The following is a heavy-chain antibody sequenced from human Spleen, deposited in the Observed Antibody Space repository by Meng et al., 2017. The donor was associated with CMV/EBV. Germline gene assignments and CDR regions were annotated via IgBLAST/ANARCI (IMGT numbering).Heavy chain of an antibody. CDR2: ISTTSSYI. Sequence: GGSLRLSCAASGFTFSAFSMNWVRQAPGKGLEWVSSISTTSSYIYYADSLKGRFTISRDNAKNSLYLQMDSLRAEDTAIYYCARGNAYTSSSPQGYWGQGTLVTVSS. D-gene: IGHD6-6*01. V-gene: IGHV3-21*01. CDR3: ARGNAYTSSSPQGY. CDR1: GFTFSAFS. J-gene: IGHJ4*02.